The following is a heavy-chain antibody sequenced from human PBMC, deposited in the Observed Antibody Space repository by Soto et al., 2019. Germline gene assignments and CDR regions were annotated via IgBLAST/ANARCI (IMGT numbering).Heavy chain of an antibody. CDR1: GYTFTSYA. CDR2: INAGNGNT. J-gene: IGHJ6*02. CDR3: AREDYYFWSGSQYYGMDV. V-gene: IGHV1-3*01. D-gene: IGHD3-3*01. Sequence: SVKVSCKASGYTFTSYAMHWVRQAPGQRLEWMGWINAGNGNTKYSQKLQGRVTMTTDTSTSTAYMELRSLRSDDTAVYYCAREDYYFWSGSQYYGMDVWGQGTTVTVSS.